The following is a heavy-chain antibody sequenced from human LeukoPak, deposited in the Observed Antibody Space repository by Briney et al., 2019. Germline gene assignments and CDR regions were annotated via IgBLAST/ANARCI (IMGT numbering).Heavy chain of an antibody. CDR3: ASDLDTVAGTDYYFDY. Sequence: PGGSLRLSCGASGFTFSSYGMSWVRQAPGKGLEWVSGINWNGRSTGYADSVKGRFTISRDNAKNSLFLQMNSLRAEDTALYYCASDLDTVAGTDYYFDYWGQGTLVTVSS. CDR2: INWNGRST. D-gene: IGHD6-19*01. V-gene: IGHV3-20*04. CDR1: GFTFSSYG. J-gene: IGHJ4*02.